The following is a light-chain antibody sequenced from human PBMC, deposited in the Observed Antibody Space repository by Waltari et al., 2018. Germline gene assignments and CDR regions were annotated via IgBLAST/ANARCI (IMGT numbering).Light chain of an antibody. J-gene: IGKJ4*01. CDR2: AAS. Sequence: DIQLTQSPSFLSASVGDRVTITCRASQDIGDYLAWFHQKPGKAPKLLIYAASTLQTGVPARFSGSGSGTEFTLTINSLQPEVFATYYCQQLKSYPLTFGGGTKVEVK. CDR1: QDIGDY. CDR3: QQLKSYPLT. V-gene: IGKV1-9*01.